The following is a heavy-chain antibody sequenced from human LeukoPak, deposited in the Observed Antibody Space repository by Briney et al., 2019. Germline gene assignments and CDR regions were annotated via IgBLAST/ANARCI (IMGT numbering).Heavy chain of an antibody. D-gene: IGHD2-2*01. Sequence: PGGSLRLSCAASGFTVSSNYMSWVRQAPGKGLEWVSVIYSGGSTYYADSVKGRFTISRDNSKNTLYLQMNSLRAEDTAVYYCARILRVKEKYQLLSYYFDYWGQGTLVTVSS. CDR2: IYSGGST. CDR3: ARILRVKEKYQLLSYYFDY. J-gene: IGHJ4*02. CDR1: GFTVSSNY. V-gene: IGHV3-53*01.